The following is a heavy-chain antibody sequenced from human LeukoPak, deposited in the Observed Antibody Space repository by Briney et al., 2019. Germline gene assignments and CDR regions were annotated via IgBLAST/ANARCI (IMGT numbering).Heavy chain of an antibody. D-gene: IGHD3-3*02. Sequence: PGGSLRLSCAASGFTFSSYSMNWVRQAPGKGLEWVSSISSSSSYIYYADSVKGRFTISRDNAKNSLYLQMNSLRAEDTAVYYCAREDGFSGAFDIWGQRTMVTVSS. J-gene: IGHJ3*02. V-gene: IGHV3-21*01. CDR1: GFTFSSYS. CDR3: AREDGFSGAFDI. CDR2: ISSSSSYI.